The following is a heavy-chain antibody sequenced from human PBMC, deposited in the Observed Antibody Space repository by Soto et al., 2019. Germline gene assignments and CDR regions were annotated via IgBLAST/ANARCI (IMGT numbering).Heavy chain of an antibody. V-gene: IGHV1-46*01. J-gene: IGHJ6*02. CDR2: INPSGGST. D-gene: IGHD3-3*01. CDR1: GYTFTSYY. Sequence: VASVKVSCKASGYTFTSYYMHWVRQAPGQGLEWMGIINPSGGSTSYAQKFQGRVTMTRDTSTSTVYMELSSLRSEDTAVYYCARESITIFGVVIMGNYYYYGMDVWGQGTTVTVSS. CDR3: ARESITIFGVVIMGNYYYYGMDV.